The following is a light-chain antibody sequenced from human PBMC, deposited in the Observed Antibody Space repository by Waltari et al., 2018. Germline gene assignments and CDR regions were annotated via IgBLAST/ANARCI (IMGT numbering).Light chain of an antibody. CDR3: QQYNHWPPLT. V-gene: IGKV3-15*01. J-gene: IGKJ4*01. CDR1: QSISSN. CDR2: AAS. Sequence: EIVMTQSPATLSVSPGERATLSCRASQSISSNLAWYQQKPGQVPRLLIYAASTRATGIPARFSGSGSGTEFTLTISSLQSEDFAAYYCQQYNHWPPLTFGGGTKVEIK.